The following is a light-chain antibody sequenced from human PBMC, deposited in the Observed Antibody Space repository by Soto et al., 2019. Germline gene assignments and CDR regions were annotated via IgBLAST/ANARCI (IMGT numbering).Light chain of an antibody. V-gene: IGLV2-23*02. CDR2: EVS. Sequence: QSALTQPASVSGSRGQSITISCTGTSNNVGSYNFVSWYRQYPGKAPELIIYEVSQRPSTFFNRFSGSKSGNTASLTISGLQSDDEADYYCCSYAGNNALAFGGG. J-gene: IGLJ3*02. CDR3: CSYAGNNALA. CDR1: SNNVGSYNF.